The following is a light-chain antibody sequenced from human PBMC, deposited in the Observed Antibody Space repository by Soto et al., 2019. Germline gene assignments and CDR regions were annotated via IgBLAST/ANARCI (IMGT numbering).Light chain of an antibody. Sequence: EIVLTQSPATLSVSPGERATLSCRADQSVDKYLAWYQQRPGQAPRLLIYAASTRATGIPAKFSGSGSGTDFTRTISSLEAGDAAVYFWQQRSIWPLTFGGGTKVEIK. V-gene: IGKV3-11*01. CDR1: QSVDKY. CDR3: QQRSIWPLT. CDR2: AAS. J-gene: IGKJ4*01.